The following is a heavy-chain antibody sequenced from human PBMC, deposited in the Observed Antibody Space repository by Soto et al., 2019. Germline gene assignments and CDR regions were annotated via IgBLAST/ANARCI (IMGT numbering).Heavy chain of an antibody. CDR3: AREEGARYYDRDADYYYGMDV. Sequence: QVQLVESGGGVVQPGRSLRLSCAASGFTFSSYGMHWVRQAPGKGLEWVAVIWYDGRNKYYADSVKGRFTISRDNSKITLYLQMNSLRAEDTAVYYCAREEGARYYDRDADYYYGMDVWGQGTTVTVSS. CDR2: IWYDGRNK. CDR1: GFTFSSYG. D-gene: IGHD3-22*01. V-gene: IGHV3-33*01. J-gene: IGHJ6*02.